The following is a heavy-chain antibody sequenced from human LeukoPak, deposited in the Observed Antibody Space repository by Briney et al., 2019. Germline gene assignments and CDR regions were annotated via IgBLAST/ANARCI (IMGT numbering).Heavy chain of an antibody. CDR1: GVHLNSYA. D-gene: IGHD6-13*01. J-gene: IGHJ3*02. CDR2: IIGSGGST. CDR3: ERDQRCSWISGAFHI. V-gene: IGHV3-23*01. Sequence: GGSLTLSCAAPGVHLNSYAMSWGRHAPGKGLEWVSGIIGSGGSTYYADSVKGRLTISRDNSKNTLYLQMNSLRAEDRAVNYCERDQRCSWISGAFHIWREGTMVSVSS.